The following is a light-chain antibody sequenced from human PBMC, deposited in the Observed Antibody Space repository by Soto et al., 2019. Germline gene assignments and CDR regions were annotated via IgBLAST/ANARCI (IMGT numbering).Light chain of an antibody. J-gene: IGKJ1*01. Sequence: DIQMTQSPSTLSASVGDRVTITCRASQGISGRLAWYQQKAGKAPRLLIFDASSLMSGVPSRFSGSGYGTEFTLTINRLQPDDSATYYCQQYDSFSVWTFGQGTKVDIK. CDR1: QGISGR. CDR3: QQYDSFSVWT. CDR2: DAS. V-gene: IGKV1-5*01.